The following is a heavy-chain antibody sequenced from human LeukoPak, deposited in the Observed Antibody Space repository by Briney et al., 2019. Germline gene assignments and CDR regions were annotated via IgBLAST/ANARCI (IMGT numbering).Heavy chain of an antibody. Sequence: SETLSLTCAVYGGXFSGSYWTWIRQPPGKGLEWIGEINHSGSTNYNPSLKSRVTISLDTSKNQFSLRPSSVTAADTAVYYCARVMTTVTTFKTYSYGMDVWGQGTTVTVSS. CDR3: ARVMTTVTTFKTYSYGMDV. CDR1: GGXFSGSY. V-gene: IGHV4-34*01. D-gene: IGHD4-17*01. CDR2: INHSGST. J-gene: IGHJ6*02.